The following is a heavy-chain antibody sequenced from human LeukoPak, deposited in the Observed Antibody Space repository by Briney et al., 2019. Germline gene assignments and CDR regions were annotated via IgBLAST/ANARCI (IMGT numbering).Heavy chain of an antibody. J-gene: IGHJ4*02. CDR2: IYSGSST. CDR3: AMGAIVATIDY. D-gene: IGHD5-12*01. V-gene: IGHV3-66*01. CDR1: GFTVSRNY. Sequence: PGESLRLSCAVSGFTVSRNYMSWVRQAPGKGLEWVSLIYSGSSTYYADSVKGRFTISRDKSKNTLYLQMSSLRVEDTAVYYCAMGAIVATIDYWGQGTLVTVSS.